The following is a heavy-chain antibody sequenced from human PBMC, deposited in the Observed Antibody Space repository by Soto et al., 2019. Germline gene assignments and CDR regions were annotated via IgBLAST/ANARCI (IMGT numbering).Heavy chain of an antibody. CDR2: IYYSGST. Sequence: PSETLSLTCIVSGGSISTNSYYWGWIRQPPGKGLEWIGSIYYSGSTYYNPSLKSRVTMSVDTSKNQFSLKMSSVTAADTAVYYCASSDSRNYYYNFDYWGQGTLVTSPQ. J-gene: IGHJ4*02. V-gene: IGHV4-39*01. D-gene: IGHD3-22*01. CDR3: ASSDSRNYYYNFDY. CDR1: GGSISTNSYY.